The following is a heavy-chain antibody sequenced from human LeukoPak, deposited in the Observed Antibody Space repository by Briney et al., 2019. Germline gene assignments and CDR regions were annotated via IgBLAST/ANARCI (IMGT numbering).Heavy chain of an antibody. CDR2: ISYDGSNK. D-gene: IGHD6-19*01. Sequence: PGRSLRLSCAASGFPFSSYGMHWVRQAPGKGLEWVAVISYDGSNKYYADSVKGRFTISRDNSKNTLYLQMNSLRAEDTAVYYCAKGGSSGWSPFDYWGQGTLVTVSS. CDR3: AKGGSSGWSPFDY. V-gene: IGHV3-30*18. J-gene: IGHJ4*02. CDR1: GFPFSSYG.